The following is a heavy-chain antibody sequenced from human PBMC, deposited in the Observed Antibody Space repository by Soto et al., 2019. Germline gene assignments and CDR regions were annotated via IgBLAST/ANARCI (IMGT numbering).Heavy chain of an antibody. CDR3: ARRGYCISTSCAHDAFDI. CDR1: GYSFTSYW. D-gene: IGHD2-2*03. V-gene: IGHV5-51*01. CDR2: IYPGDSDT. Sequence: GESLKISCKGSGYSFTSYWIGWVRQMPGKGLEWMGIIYPGDSDTRYSPSFQGQVTISADKSISTAYLQWSSLKASDTAMYYCARRGYCISTSCAHDAFDIWGQGTMVTVSS. J-gene: IGHJ3*02.